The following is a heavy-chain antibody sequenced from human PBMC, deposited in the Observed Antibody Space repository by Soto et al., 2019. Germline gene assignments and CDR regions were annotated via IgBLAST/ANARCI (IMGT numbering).Heavy chain of an antibody. Sequence: PGGSLRLSCAASGFTFSSYGMHWVRQAPGKGLEWVAVISYDGSNKYYADSVKGRFTISRDNSRNTLYLQMNSLRAEDTAVYYCAKDQYGGADYGDYASPRYYYYYGMDVWGQGTTVTVSS. CDR2: ISYDGSNK. V-gene: IGHV3-30*18. J-gene: IGHJ6*02. CDR1: GFTFSSYG. D-gene: IGHD4-17*01. CDR3: AKDQYGGADYGDYASPRYYYYYGMDV.